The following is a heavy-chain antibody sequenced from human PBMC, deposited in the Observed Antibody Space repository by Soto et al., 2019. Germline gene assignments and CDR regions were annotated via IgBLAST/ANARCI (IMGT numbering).Heavy chain of an antibody. CDR3: ARGGWNDGPGPFDL. V-gene: IGHV1-18*04. D-gene: IGHD1-1*01. Sequence: QVQLVQSGTEVKTPGASVKVSCHASGYTFTNYGINWVRQAPGQGLEWMAWISAYNGKTHHAPFVQDRVTLTTDTSTRTPYMAPTSLRSDDTAVYYCARGGWNDGPGPFDLWGQGTMVTASS. J-gene: IGHJ3*01. CDR2: ISAYNGKT. CDR1: GYTFTNYG.